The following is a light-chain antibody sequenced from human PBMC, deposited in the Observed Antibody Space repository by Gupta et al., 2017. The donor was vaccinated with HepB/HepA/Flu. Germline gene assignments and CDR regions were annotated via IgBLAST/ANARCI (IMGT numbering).Light chain of an antibody. CDR3: QAWDSSTYV. J-gene: IGLJ1*01. V-gene: IGLV3-1*01. CDR2: QDN. CDR1: TLGDKF. Sequence: SFELTQPPSVSVSPGQTASITCSGDTLGDKFASGYQQKPGQSPVLVIYQDNKRPSGVPERFSGSNSGNTATLTISGTQAMDEADYYCQAWDSSTYVFGTGTKVTVL.